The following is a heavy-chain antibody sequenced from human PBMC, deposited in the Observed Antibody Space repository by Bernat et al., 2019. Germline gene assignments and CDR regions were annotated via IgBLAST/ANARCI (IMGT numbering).Heavy chain of an antibody. CDR2: INSDGTVT. V-gene: IGHV3-74*01. Sequence: EVEMVESGGGLVPPGGSLRLSCAASGFTFSSYWVHWVCQIPGKGLVWIARINSDGTVTAYADAVKGRFTISRDNAQNTLYLQMNSLRAEDTGVYYCAKDGQLTPSFYYYMDVWGRGTTVTVSS. J-gene: IGHJ6*03. CDR3: AKDGQLTPSFYYYMDV. D-gene: IGHD3-10*01. CDR1: GFTFSSYW.